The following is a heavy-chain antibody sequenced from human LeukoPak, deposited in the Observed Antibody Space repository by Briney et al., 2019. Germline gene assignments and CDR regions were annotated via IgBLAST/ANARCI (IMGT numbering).Heavy chain of an antibody. D-gene: IGHD4-17*01. CDR2: IGPSSGDI. Sequence: SGGSLRLSCAASGFTFRIYSMNWVRQAPGTGLEWVSSIGPSSGDIYYADSVKGRFTISRDNSRNTLYLQMNSLKVEDTAVYYCARDFRDYRDYVAYFDSWGQGTLVTVSS. J-gene: IGHJ4*02. CDR1: GFTFRIYS. CDR3: ARDFRDYRDYVAYFDS. V-gene: IGHV3-21*01.